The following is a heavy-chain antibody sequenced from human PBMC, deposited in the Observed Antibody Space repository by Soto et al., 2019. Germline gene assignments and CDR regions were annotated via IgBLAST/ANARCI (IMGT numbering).Heavy chain of an antibody. CDR2: INHDGSEK. CDR1: GFTFTTYW. CDR3: ARVTYEKGVGADY. D-gene: IGHD3-10*01. V-gene: IGHV3-7*03. J-gene: IGHJ4*02. Sequence: EVQLVESGGGLVQPGGSLRLSCEASGFTFTTYWMTWVRQAPGKGLEWVTNINHDGSEKYYVDSLKGRFTISRDNAKNSLYLQMNSLRAEDTAVYYCARVTYEKGVGADYWGQGTLVTVSS.